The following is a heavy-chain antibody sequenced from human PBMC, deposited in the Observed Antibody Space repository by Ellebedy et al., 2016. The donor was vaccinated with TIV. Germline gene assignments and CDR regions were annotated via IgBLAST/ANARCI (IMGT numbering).Heavy chain of an antibody. D-gene: IGHD3-22*01. J-gene: IGHJ3*02. CDR2: INHSGST. CDR3: ARGPDYYDSSDAFDI. Sequence: SETLSLXCTVSGGSVSSDSYYWSWIRQPPGKGLEWIGEINHSGSTNYNPSLKSRVTISVDTSKNQFSLKLSSVTAADTAVYYCARGPDYYDSSDAFDIWGQGTMVTVSS. V-gene: IGHV4-61*01. CDR1: GGSVSSDSYY.